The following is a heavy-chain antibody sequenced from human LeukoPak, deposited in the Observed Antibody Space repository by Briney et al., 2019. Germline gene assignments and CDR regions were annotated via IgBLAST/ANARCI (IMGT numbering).Heavy chain of an antibody. J-gene: IGHJ4*02. CDR2: ISYDGSNK. Sequence: GGSLRLSCAASGFTFSSYAMHWVRQAPGKGLEWVAVISYDGSNKYYADSVKGRFTISRDNSKNTLYLQMNSLRVEDTAVYYCVKERGYSSSSFDSWGQGTLVTVSS. CDR3: VKERGYSSSSFDS. V-gene: IGHV3-30-3*01. CDR1: GFTFSSYA. D-gene: IGHD6-6*01.